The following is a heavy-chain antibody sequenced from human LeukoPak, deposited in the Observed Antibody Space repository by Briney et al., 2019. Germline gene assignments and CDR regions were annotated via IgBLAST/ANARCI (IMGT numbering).Heavy chain of an antibody. J-gene: IGHJ4*02. V-gene: IGHV3-23*01. CDR1: GFTFSSYS. D-gene: IGHD3-10*01. Sequence: GGSLRLSCAASGFTFSSYSMNWVRQAPGKGLEWVSAIDGSGDDTSYADSVKGRFTISRDNSKNTLFLQMNTLRADDTAVYYWARESVYWYFGSGAFDYCSDYWGQGALVTVSS. CDR2: IDGSGDDT. CDR3: ARESVYWYFGSGAFDYCSDY.